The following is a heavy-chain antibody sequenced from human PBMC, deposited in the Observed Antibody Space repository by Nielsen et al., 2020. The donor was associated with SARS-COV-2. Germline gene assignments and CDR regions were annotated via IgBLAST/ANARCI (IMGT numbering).Heavy chain of an antibody. CDR2: ISSSSSYI. CDR3: ARSGDCSSTSCYAGDAFDI. CDR1: GFTFSSYS. V-gene: IGHV3-21*01. Sequence: GESIKISCAASGFTFSSYSMNWVSEAPGKGLEWVSSISSSSSYIYYADPVKGRFTISRDNAKNSLYLQMNSLRADDTAVYYCARSGDCSSTSCYAGDAFDIWGQGTMVTFSS. J-gene: IGHJ3*02. D-gene: IGHD2-2*01.